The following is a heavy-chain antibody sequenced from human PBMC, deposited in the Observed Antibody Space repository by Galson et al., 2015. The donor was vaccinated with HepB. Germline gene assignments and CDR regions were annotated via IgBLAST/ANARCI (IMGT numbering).Heavy chain of an antibody. J-gene: IGHJ4*02. CDR2: ISYDGRNQ. CDR3: AKQDFGD. Sequence: SLRLSCAVSGFPFRSCGMHWVRQAPGKGLEWVSYISYDGRNQHYADSVKGRFTISRDNSKNTLYLQMNGLRAEDTAFYYCAKQDFGDWGQGTLVIVSS. V-gene: IGHV3-30*18. CDR1: GFPFRSCG. D-gene: IGHD4-17*01.